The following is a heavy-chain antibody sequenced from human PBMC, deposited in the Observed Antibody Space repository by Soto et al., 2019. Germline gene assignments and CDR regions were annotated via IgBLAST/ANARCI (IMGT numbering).Heavy chain of an antibody. J-gene: IGHJ4*02. Sequence: EVQLLESGGGLVQPGGSLKLSCAASGFTFNNHAMTWVRQAPGKGLEWVSAMSGGVSTYYADSVKGRFTISRDNSKNALYLQMNNVRLGDTAVYYCARDYNGNRNFDYWGQGTLVIVSS. CDR2: MSGGVST. D-gene: IGHD1-20*01. CDR3: ARDYNGNRNFDY. V-gene: IGHV3-23*01. CDR1: GFTFNNHA.